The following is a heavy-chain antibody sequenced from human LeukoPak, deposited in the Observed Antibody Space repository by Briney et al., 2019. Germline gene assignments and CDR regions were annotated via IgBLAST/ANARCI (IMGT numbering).Heavy chain of an antibody. Sequence: GGSLRLSCAASGFTFSSYAVSWVRQAPGKGLEWVSAASGSGGSTYYADSVKGRFTISRDNSKNTLYLQMNSLRAEDTAVYYCALLGYCSGGICHSTDFLGYVQHWGQGTLVIASS. J-gene: IGHJ1*01. CDR1: GFTFSSYA. CDR3: ALLGYCSGGICHSTDFLGYVQH. V-gene: IGHV3-23*01. CDR2: ASGSGGST. D-gene: IGHD2-15*01.